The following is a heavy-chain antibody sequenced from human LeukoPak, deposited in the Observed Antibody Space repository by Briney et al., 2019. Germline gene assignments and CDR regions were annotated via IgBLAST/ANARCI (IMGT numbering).Heavy chain of an antibody. CDR3: ARAGPFPAAPLGDAFDI. D-gene: IGHD2-2*01. Sequence: QSGGSLRLSCAASGFTFSSYSMNWVRQAPGKGLEWVSYISSSSSTIYYADSVKGRFTISRDNAKNSLYLQMNSLRAEDTAVYYCARAGPFPAAPLGDAFDIWGQGTMVTVSS. CDR2: ISSSSSTI. V-gene: IGHV3-48*04. J-gene: IGHJ3*02. CDR1: GFTFSSYS.